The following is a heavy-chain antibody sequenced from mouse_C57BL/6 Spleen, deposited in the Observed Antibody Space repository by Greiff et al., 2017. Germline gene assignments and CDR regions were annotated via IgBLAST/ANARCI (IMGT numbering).Heavy chain of an antibody. Sequence: EVKVEESGPGLVKPSPSLSLSCSATGYSITSGYFWYLIRQLPGNKLEWMGYISYDGSNNYNPPLKNRVTITRDTSKNQFFLKLNSVTTEDTATYYGARGGDYYGSSYFGCWGQGATLTVA. V-gene: IGHV3-6*01. CDR2: ISYDGSN. J-gene: IGHJ2*01. D-gene: IGHD1-1*01. CDR1: GYSITSGYF. CDR3: ARGGDYYGSSYFGC.